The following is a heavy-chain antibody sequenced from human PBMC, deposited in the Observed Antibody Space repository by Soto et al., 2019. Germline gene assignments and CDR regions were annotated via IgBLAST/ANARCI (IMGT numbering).Heavy chain of an antibody. Sequence: SGPTLVNPTQTLTLTCTFSGFSLSTSGMCVSWIRQPPGKALEWLARIDWDDDKYYSTSLETRLTISKDTSKNQVVLTMTNMDPVDTATYYCARHYGGNFYYYGMDVWGQGTTVTVSS. CDR2: IDWDDDK. J-gene: IGHJ6*02. D-gene: IGHD4-17*01. V-gene: IGHV2-70*11. CDR3: ARHYGGNFYYYGMDV. CDR1: GFSLSTSGMC.